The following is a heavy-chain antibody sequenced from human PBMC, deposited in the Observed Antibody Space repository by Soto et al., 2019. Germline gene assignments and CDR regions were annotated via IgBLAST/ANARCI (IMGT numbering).Heavy chain of an antibody. D-gene: IGHD1-1*01. CDR3: ATGSFTSTGGRIGYHYNAMDV. J-gene: IGHJ6*02. Sequence: SVKVSCKSSGGTFSSHSINWVRQAPGQGLEWMGGVIPIFGPANFAKKFQGRVTITADESTTTAYMELSTLTSEDTAVYYCATGSFTSTGGRIGYHYNAMDVWGQGTTVTVSS. CDR1: GGTFSSHS. V-gene: IGHV1-69*13. CDR2: VIPIFGPA.